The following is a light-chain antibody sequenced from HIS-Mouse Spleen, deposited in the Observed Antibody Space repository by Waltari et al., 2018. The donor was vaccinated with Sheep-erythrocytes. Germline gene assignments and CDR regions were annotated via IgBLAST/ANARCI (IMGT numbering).Light chain of an antibody. CDR1: RSDVGRYNL. CDR3: CSYAGSSTPWV. Sequence: QSALTQPASVSGSPGQSITISCTGTRSDVGRYNLVSWYQQHPGKAPNLMIYEGSKRPSGVSNRFSGSKSGNTASLTISGLQAEDEADYYCCSYAGSSTPWVFGGGTKLTVL. J-gene: IGLJ3*02. V-gene: IGLV2-23*01. CDR2: EGS.